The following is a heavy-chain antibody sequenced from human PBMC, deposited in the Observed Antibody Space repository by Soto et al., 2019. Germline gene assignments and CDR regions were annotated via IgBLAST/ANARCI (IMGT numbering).Heavy chain of an antibody. V-gene: IGHV3-23*01. D-gene: IGHD6-13*01. CDR3: AKDTGYSGSWYYFDY. CDR2: ISGSGGST. Sequence: GGSLRLSCAASGFTFSSYAMSWVRQAPGKGLEWVSAISGSGGSTYYADSVKGRFTISRDNSKNTLYLQMNSLRAEDTAVYYCAKDTGYSGSWYYFDYWGQGTLVTVSS. CDR1: GFTFSSYA. J-gene: IGHJ4*02.